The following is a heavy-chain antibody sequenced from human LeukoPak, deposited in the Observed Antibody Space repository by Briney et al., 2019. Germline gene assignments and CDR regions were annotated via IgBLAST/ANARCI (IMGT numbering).Heavy chain of an antibody. J-gene: IGHJ3*02. CDR1: GWTFSSYS. CDR3: ARSSYYYDSSGYYGASDAFDI. Sequence: GGSLRLSCAASGWTFSSYSRNWVREAPGKGLEWVSSVSSSSSYIYYADSVKGRFTISRDSAKNSLYLQMNSLRAEDTAVYYCARSSYYYDSSGYYGASDAFDIWGQGTMVTVSS. V-gene: IGHV3-21*01. D-gene: IGHD3-22*01. CDR2: VSSSSSYI.